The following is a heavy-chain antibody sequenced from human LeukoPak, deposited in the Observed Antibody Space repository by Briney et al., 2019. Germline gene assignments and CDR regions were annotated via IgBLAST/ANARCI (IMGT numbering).Heavy chain of an antibody. CDR3: ARGYSYYHWFDP. V-gene: IGHV4-39*07. D-gene: IGHD5-18*01. Sequence: PSETLSLTCTVSGGSISSSSYYSGWIRQPPGKGLEWIGSIYYSGSTYYNPSLKSRVTISVDTSKNQFSLKLSSVTAADTAVYYCARGYSYYHWFDPCGQGTLVTVSS. J-gene: IGHJ5*02. CDR2: IYYSGST. CDR1: GGSISSSSYY.